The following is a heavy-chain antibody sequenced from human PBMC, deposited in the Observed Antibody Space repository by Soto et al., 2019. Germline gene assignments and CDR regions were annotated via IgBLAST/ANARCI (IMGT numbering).Heavy chain of an antibody. CDR2: ISYDGSNK. J-gene: IGHJ4*02. Sequence: GGSLRLSCAASGFTFSSYAMHWVRQAPGKGLEWVAVISYDGSNKYYADSVKGRFTISRDNSKNTLYLQMNSLRAEDTAVYYCARDKDFSSGWYGEFDYWGQGTLVTVSS. V-gene: IGHV3-30-3*01. CDR1: GFTFSSYA. CDR3: ARDKDFSSGWYGEFDY. D-gene: IGHD6-19*01.